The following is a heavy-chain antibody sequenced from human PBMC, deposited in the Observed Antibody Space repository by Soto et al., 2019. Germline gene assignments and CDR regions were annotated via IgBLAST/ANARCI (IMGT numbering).Heavy chain of an antibody. CDR2: IYYNGNT. CDR1: GGSINNYC. V-gene: IGHV4-59*06. D-gene: IGHD5-18*01. CDR3: ASDSYGSLGLDY. J-gene: IGHJ4*02. Sequence: SETLSLTCTVSGGSINNYCCSWIRQPPGKGLEWIGYIYYNGNTYYNPSLKSRVTISVDTSKNQFSLKLSSVTAADTAVYYCASDSYGSLGLDYWGQGTPVTVS.